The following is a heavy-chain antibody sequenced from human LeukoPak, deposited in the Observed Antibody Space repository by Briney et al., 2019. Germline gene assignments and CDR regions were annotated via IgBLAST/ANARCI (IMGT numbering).Heavy chain of an antibody. Sequence: PSETLSLTCTVSGYSISSGHYWGWIRQPPGKGLEWIGSIYHSGSTYYNPSLKSRVTISVDTSKNQFSLKLSSVTAADTAVYYCARRPYYYDSSGYRDYWGQGTLVTVSS. V-gene: IGHV4-38-2*02. CDR2: IYHSGST. CDR1: GYSISSGHY. CDR3: ARRPYYYDSSGYRDY. J-gene: IGHJ4*02. D-gene: IGHD3-22*01.